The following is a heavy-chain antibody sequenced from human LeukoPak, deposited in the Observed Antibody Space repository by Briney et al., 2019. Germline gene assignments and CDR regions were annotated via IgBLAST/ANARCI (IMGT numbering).Heavy chain of an antibody. D-gene: IGHD2-21*02. CDR2: ISAYNGYT. CDR3: ARAGDCSGGDCYMPSDY. V-gene: IGHV1-18*01. CDR1: GYTFTNYG. Sequence: GASVKVSCKASGYTFTNYGISWVRQAPGQGLEWMGWISAYNGYTDYAQKLQFRVTMTTDTSTSTAYMELRSLRSDDTAVYYCARAGDCSGGDCYMPSDYWGQGTLVTVSS. J-gene: IGHJ4*02.